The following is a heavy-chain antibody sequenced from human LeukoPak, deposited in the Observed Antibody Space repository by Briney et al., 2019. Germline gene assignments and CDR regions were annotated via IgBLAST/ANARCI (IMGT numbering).Heavy chain of an antibody. CDR3: ARGLTSGSGWPFDY. CDR1: GFTFSSYE. V-gene: IGHV3-48*03. D-gene: IGHD6-19*01. CDR2: ISSSGSII. J-gene: IGHJ4*02. Sequence: GGSLRLSCAASGFTFSSYEMNWVRQAPGEGLEWVSYISSSGSIIHYTDSVKGRFTISRDNAKNSLFLQMSSLRAEDTAVYYCARGLTSGSGWPFDYWGQGTLVTVSS.